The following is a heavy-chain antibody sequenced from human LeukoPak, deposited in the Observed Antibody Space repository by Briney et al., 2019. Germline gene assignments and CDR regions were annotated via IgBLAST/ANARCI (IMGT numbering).Heavy chain of an antibody. J-gene: IGHJ4*02. Sequence: SETLSLTCTVSGGSISSGGYYWSWIRQHPGKGLEWIGYIYYSGSTYYNPSLKSRVTISLDTSKNQFTLRLTSVTAADTAVYYCARFNGGSGRKGIDYWGQGTLVTVSS. V-gene: IGHV4-31*03. D-gene: IGHD3-10*01. CDR3: ARFNGGSGRKGIDY. CDR1: GGSISSGGYY. CDR2: IYYSGST.